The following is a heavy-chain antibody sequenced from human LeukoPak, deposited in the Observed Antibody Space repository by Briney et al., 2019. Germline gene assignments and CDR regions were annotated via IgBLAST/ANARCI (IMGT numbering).Heavy chain of an antibody. Sequence: SQTLSLTCAISGDSVSSKSAAWSWIRQSPSRGLEWLGRTYYRSKWYNEYAVSVKSRITIKPDTSKNQFSLQLNSVTPEDTAVYYCARLATKEGRDYWGQGTLVTVSS. J-gene: IGHJ4*02. CDR3: ARLATKEGRDY. CDR2: TYYRSKWYN. V-gene: IGHV6-1*01. CDR1: GDSVSSKSAA. D-gene: IGHD1-1*01.